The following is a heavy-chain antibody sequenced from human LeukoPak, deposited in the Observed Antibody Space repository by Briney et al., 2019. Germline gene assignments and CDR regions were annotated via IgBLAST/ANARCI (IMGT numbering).Heavy chain of an antibody. CDR3: AREECSGGSCYETKWFDP. D-gene: IGHD2-15*01. CDR1: GFTFSDYY. CDR2: ISSSGSTI. J-gene: IGHJ5*02. V-gene: IGHV3-11*01. Sequence: GGSLRLSCAASGFTFSDYYMSWIRQAPGKGLEWVSYISSSGSTIYYADYVKGRFTISRDNAKNSLYLQMNSLRAEDTAVYYCAREECSGGSCYETKWFDPWGQGTLVTVSS.